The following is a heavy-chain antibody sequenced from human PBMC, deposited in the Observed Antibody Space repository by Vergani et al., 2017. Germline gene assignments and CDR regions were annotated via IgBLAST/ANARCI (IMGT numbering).Heavy chain of an antibody. J-gene: IGHJ4*02. D-gene: IGHD1-26*01. CDR2: LTGSGGST. V-gene: IGHV3-23*01. CDR1: GFTFSTYA. CDR3: VKDAGSYENFFDS. Sequence: EVQLLESGGSLKQPGGSVRLSCAASGFTFSTYAMHWVRQAPGKGLEWVSSLTGSGGSTYYADSFEGRFIISRDNSRDTLYLQENSLRPDDTATYYCVKDAGSYENFFDSWGQGTMVTVSS.